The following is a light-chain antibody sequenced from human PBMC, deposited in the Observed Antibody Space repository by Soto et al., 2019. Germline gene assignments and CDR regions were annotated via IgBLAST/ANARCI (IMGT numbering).Light chain of an antibody. J-gene: IGKJ1*01. CDR3: QHYNIDSWT. V-gene: IGKV1-5*03. CDR2: TXS. Sequence: SHMIQSPSSLAASVGGRVTVPXQARSDIKLYFNWYQQEPGXAPKXXXSTXSTLERGVPSRLSGSGSGTEFTLTVSSLHPEYCGNYYCQHYNIDSWTFGQGTKVDI. CDR1: SDIKLY.